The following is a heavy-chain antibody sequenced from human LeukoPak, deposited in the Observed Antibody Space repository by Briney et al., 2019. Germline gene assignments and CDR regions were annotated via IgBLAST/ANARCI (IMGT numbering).Heavy chain of an antibody. J-gene: IGHJ6*02. CDR3: AKRVSAIVVVPAHYGMDV. CDR2: ISYDGSNK. CDR1: GFTFSDYY. V-gene: IGHV3-30*18. D-gene: IGHD2-2*01. Sequence: PGGSLRLSCAASGFTFSDYYMSWIRQAPGKGLEWVAVISYDGSNKYYADSVKGRFTISRDNSKNTLYLQMNSLRAEDTAVYYCAKRVSAIVVVPAHYGMDVWGQGTTVTVSS.